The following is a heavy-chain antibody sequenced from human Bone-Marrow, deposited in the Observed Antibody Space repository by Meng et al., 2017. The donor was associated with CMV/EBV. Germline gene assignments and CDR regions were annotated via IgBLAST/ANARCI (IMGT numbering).Heavy chain of an antibody. Sequence: QVWRVQCWAGVKKPGASVKVSCKASGYTFTGYYMHWVRQAPGQGLEWMGWINPNSGGTNYAQKFQGRVTMTRDTSISTAYMELSWLRSDDTAVYYCARDLDYGDYASDYWGQGTLVTVSS. V-gene: IGHV1-2*02. CDR2: INPNSGGT. CDR1: GYTFTGYY. CDR3: ARDLDYGDYASDY. D-gene: IGHD4-17*01. J-gene: IGHJ4*02.